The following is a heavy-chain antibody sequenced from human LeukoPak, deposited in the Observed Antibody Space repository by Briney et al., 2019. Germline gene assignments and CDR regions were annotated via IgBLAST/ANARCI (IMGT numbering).Heavy chain of an antibody. CDR2: NSGST. Sequence: SETLSLTCTVSGGSISSGGYYWGWIRQPPGKGLEWIGSNSGSTYYNPSLKSRVTISVDTSKNQFSLKLSSVTAADTAVYYCARHLSRSLTFDYWGQGTLVTVSS. CDR3: ARHLSRSLTFDY. J-gene: IGHJ4*02. D-gene: IGHD6-13*01. V-gene: IGHV4-39*01. CDR1: GGSISSGGYY.